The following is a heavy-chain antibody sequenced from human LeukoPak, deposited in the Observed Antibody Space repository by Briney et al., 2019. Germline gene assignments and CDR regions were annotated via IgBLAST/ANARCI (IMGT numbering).Heavy chain of an antibody. D-gene: IGHD6-19*01. CDR3: ARGVAGHYYFDY. CDR1: GYTFSSSG. V-gene: IGHV1-18*01. Sequence: ASVKVSCKASGYTFSSSGINWVRQAPGQGLEWMGWINPYNGNTNSAQKLQGRVTMTTDTSTSTAHMELRSLTSDDTAVYYCARGVAGHYYFDYWGQGTLVTVSS. J-gene: IGHJ4*02. CDR2: INPYNGNT.